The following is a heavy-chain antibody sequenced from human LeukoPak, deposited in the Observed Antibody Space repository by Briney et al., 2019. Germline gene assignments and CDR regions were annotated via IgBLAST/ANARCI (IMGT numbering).Heavy chain of an antibody. CDR2: MFYRGST. Sequence: SETLSLTCSVSGVSISTSTNYWAWIRQPPGKGLEWIGSMFYRGSTYYNPSLRSRVTISVDTSKNQFSLKLSSVTASDTAIFYCARQGGWGGAASLIEFWGQGTLVTVSS. CDR3: ARQGGWGGAASLIEF. V-gene: IGHV4-39*01. CDR1: GVSISTSTNY. D-gene: IGHD1-26*01. J-gene: IGHJ4*02.